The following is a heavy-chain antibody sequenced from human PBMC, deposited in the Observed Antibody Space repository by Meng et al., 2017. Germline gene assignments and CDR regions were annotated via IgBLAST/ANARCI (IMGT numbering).Heavy chain of an antibody. J-gene: IGHJ4*02. D-gene: IGHD3-3*01. CDR3: ARGYDFWSGQYYFDY. CDR2: IYYSGST. Sequence: VRLQESGPGRVKPSETLSLTCTGSGGSISSYYWSWIRQPPGKGLEWIGYIYYSGSTNYNPSLKSRVTISVDTPKNQFSLKLSSVTAADTAVYYCARGYDFWSGQYYFDYWGQGTLVTVSS. V-gene: IGHV4-59*01. CDR1: GGSISSYY.